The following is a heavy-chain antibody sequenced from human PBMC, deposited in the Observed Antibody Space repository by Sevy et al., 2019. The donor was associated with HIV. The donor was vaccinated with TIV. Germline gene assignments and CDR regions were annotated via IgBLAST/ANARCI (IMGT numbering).Heavy chain of an antibody. V-gene: IGHV3-7*03. J-gene: IGHJ4*02. CDR3: ARVVDSFDDGRVDY. Sequence: GGCLRLSCGASGFTFSNSWMAWVRQVPGKGLEWVANIKQDGSEKYYVDSVKGRFSIFRDNAKKSLFLQMNRLRAEDTAIYYCARVVDSFDDGRVDYWGQGTLVTVSS. CDR2: IKQDGSEK. D-gene: IGHD5-18*01. CDR1: GFTFSNSW.